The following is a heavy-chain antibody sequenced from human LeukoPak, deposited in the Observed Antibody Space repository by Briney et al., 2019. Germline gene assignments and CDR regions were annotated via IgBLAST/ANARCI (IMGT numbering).Heavy chain of an antibody. CDR1: GYTFTSYG. V-gene: IGHV1-18*01. CDR2: ISAYNGNT. Sequence: GASVKVSCKASGYTFTSYGISWVRQAPGQGLEWMGWISAYNGNTNYAQKLQGRVTMTIDTSTSTAYMELRSLRSDDTAVYYCARVDWNYGLPDGWFDPWGQGTLVTVSS. D-gene: IGHD1-7*01. CDR3: ARVDWNYGLPDGWFDP. J-gene: IGHJ5*02.